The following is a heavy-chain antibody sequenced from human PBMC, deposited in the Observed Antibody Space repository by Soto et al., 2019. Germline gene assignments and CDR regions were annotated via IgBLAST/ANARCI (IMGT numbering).Heavy chain of an antibody. V-gene: IGHV3-30-3*01. D-gene: IGHD6-13*01. Sequence: GGSLRLSCAASGFTFSSYAMHWVRQAPGKGLEWVAVISYDGSNKYYADSVKGRFTISRDNSKNTLYLQMNSLRAEDTAVYYCARDRHPTGRYSSSWYGYWGQGTLVTVSS. J-gene: IGHJ4*02. CDR2: ISYDGSNK. CDR1: GFTFSSYA. CDR3: ARDRHPTGRYSSSWYGY.